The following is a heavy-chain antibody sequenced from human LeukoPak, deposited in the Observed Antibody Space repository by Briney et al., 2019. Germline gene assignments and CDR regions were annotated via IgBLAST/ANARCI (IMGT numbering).Heavy chain of an antibody. CDR1: GGSISSSSYY. CDR2: IYYSGST. Sequence: PSETMSLTCTVSGGSISSSSYYWGWIRQPPGKGLEWIGSIYYSGSTYYNPSLKSRVTISVDTSKNQFSLKLSSVTAADTAVYYCARDGGCSSTSCYSRFNWFDPWGQGTLVTVSS. CDR3: ARDGGCSSTSCYSRFNWFDP. D-gene: IGHD2-2*01. V-gene: IGHV4-39*02. J-gene: IGHJ5*02.